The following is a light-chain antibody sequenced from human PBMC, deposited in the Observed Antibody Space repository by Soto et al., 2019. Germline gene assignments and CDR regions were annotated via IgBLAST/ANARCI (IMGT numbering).Light chain of an antibody. CDR2: DVS. CDR3: SSYTSSSTVV. Sequence: QSALTQPASVSGSPGQSITISCTGTSSDVGGYNYVSWYQQHPGKAPKLMIYDVSNRPSGVSNRFSGPQSGNTASLTISGLQAEDEAEYYCSSYTSSSTVVFGGGTKLTVL. J-gene: IGLJ2*01. CDR1: SSDVGGYNY. V-gene: IGLV2-14*01.